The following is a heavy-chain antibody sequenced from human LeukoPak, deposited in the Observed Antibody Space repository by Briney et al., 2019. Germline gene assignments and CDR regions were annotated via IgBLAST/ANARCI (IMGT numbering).Heavy chain of an antibody. J-gene: IGHJ4*02. V-gene: IGHV1-2*02. D-gene: IGHD1-7*01. CDR2: INPNSGGT. CDR1: GYTFTGYY. CDR3: ARGPEYNWNSAFDY. Sequence: ASVKVSCKASGYTFTGYYMHWVRQAPGQGLEWMGWINPNSGGTNYAQKFQGRVTMTRDTSISTAYMELSRLRSDDTAVHYCARGPEYNWNSAFDYWGQGTLVTVSS.